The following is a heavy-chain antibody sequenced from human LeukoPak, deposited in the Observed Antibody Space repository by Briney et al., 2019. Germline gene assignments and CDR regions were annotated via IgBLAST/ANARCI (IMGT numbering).Heavy chain of an antibody. CDR1: GLAFSYYW. CDR3: AVYYSSGPIAY. J-gene: IGHJ4*02. CDR2: IKQDGSEK. D-gene: IGHD3-22*01. V-gene: IGHV3-7*01. Sequence: GGSLRLSCAASGLAFSYYWMSWVRQAPGKGLEWVANIKQDGSEKHYVDSVKGRFTVSRDNAKNSLYLQMNSLRAEDTAVYYCAVYYSSGPIAYWGQGNLVTVSS.